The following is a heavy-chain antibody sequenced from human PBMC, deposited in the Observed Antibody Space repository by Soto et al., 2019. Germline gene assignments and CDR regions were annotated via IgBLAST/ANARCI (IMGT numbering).Heavy chain of an antibody. Sequence: SETLSLTCTVSGDSISSYYWSWTRQPPGNGLEWIGNLYFNESPKYNPSLTSRVRMSVDTSKNQFSLKLRSVPAADTAVYYCASLWNGFHFWGEGALV. CDR2: LYFNESP. J-gene: IGHJ4*02. CDR1: GDSISSYY. CDR3: ASLWNGFHF. V-gene: IGHV4-59*01. D-gene: IGHD1-1*01.